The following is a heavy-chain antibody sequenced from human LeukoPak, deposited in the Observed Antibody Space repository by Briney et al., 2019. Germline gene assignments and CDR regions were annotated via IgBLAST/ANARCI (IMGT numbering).Heavy chain of an antibody. CDR2: IYHSGST. J-gene: IGHJ5*02. CDR3: ARGIAVAGNWFDP. V-gene: IGHV4-38-2*02. D-gene: IGHD6-19*01. Sequence: PSETLSLTCTVSGYSISSGYYWGWIRQPPGKGLEWIGSIYHSGSTYYNPSLKSRVTISVDTSKNQFSLKLSSVTAADTAVYYCARGIAVAGNWFDPWGQGTLVTVSS. CDR1: GYSISSGYY.